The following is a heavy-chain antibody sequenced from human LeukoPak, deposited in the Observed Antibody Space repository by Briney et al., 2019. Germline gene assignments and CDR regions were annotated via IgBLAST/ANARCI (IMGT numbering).Heavy chain of an antibody. Sequence: ASVKVSCKASGYTFTSYDINWVRQATGQGLEWMGWMNPNSGNTGYAQKFQGRVTMTWNTSISTAYMELSSLRSEDTAVYYCARGSYYYDQVYWFDPWGQGTLVTVSS. V-gene: IGHV1-8*01. CDR3: ARGSYYYDQVYWFDP. CDR1: GYTFTSYD. J-gene: IGHJ5*02. D-gene: IGHD3-22*01. CDR2: MNPNSGNT.